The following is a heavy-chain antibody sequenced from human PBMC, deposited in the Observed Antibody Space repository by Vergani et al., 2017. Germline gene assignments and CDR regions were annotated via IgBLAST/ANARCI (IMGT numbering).Heavy chain of an antibody. Sequence: QVQLVQSGAEVKKPGSSVKVSCKASGGTFSSYAISWVRQAPGQGLEWMGGIIPIFGTANYAQKFQGRVTITADKSTSTAYMELSSLRSEDTAVYYCARLTVDIVATKKANYYYYYYMDVWGKGTTVTVSS. D-gene: IGHD5-12*01. V-gene: IGHV1-69*06. J-gene: IGHJ6*03. CDR1: GGTFSSYA. CDR2: IIPIFGTA. CDR3: ARLTVDIVATKKANYYYYYYMDV.